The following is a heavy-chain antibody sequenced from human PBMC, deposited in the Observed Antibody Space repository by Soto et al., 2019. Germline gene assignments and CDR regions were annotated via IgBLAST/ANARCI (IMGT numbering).Heavy chain of an antibody. V-gene: IGHV4-31*03. J-gene: IGHJ3*02. CDR2: IYYSGST. D-gene: IGHD7-27*01. CDR1: GGSISSGGYY. Sequence: SLTCTVSGGSISSGGYYWSWIRQHPGKGLEWIGYIYYSGSTYYNPSRKSRVTISVDTSKNQFSLKLSSVTAADTAVYYCARDEPGTPGAFYIWGQGTMVTVSS. CDR3: ARDEPGTPGAFYI.